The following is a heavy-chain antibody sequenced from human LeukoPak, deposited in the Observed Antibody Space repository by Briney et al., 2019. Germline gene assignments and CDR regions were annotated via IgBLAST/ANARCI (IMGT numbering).Heavy chain of an antibody. CDR1: EFSFSRYG. V-gene: IGHV3-30*02. CDR2: IRYDGSNK. D-gene: IGHD3-10*01. Sequence: GGSLRLSCAASEFSFSRYGMHWVRQAPGKGLEWVAFIRYDGSNKYYADSGKGRFTISRDNSKNTLYLQMNSLRAEDTAVYYCAKDWDDYYGSGSHFDYWGQGTLVTVSS. CDR3: AKDWDDYYGSGSHFDY. J-gene: IGHJ4*02.